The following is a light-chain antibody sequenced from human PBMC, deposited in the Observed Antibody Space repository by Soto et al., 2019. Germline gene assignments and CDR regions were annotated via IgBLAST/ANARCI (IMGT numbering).Light chain of an antibody. CDR2: GAS. CDR1: QSVSSSS. CDR3: QQWGGSLT. Sequence: EIVLTQSPGTLSLSPGERATLSCRASQSVSSSSLGWYQQKPGQAPRLLIYGASSRATGIPDRVGGSGSGTDVSLTMSRVEPEDVAVYCCQQWGGSLTVGGGTKVEIK. J-gene: IGKJ4*01. V-gene: IGKV3-20*01.